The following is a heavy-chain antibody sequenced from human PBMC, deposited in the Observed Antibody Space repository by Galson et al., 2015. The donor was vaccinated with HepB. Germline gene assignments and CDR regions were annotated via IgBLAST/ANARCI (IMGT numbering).Heavy chain of an antibody. CDR2: ISGSGGST. V-gene: IGHV3-23*01. J-gene: IGHJ3*01. D-gene: IGHD6-13*01. CDR1: GFTFSSYA. Sequence: SLRLSCAASGFTFSSYAMSWVRQAPGKGLEWVSAISGSGGSTYYADSVKGRFTISRDNSKNTLYLQMNSLRAEDTAVYYCARRYSSSWLLEVDFWGQGTMVTVSS. CDR3: ARRYSSSWLLEVDF.